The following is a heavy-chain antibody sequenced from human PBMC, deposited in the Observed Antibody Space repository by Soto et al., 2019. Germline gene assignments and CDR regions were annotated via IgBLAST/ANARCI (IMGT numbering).Heavy chain of an antibody. J-gene: IGHJ6*03. CDR3: AREKVERDYYYYYMDV. CDR1: GFPFSSYG. D-gene: IGHD1-1*01. V-gene: IGHV3-33*01. CDR2: IWYDGSNK. Sequence: PGGSLRLSCAASGFPFSSYGMHWVRQAPGKGLEWVAVIWYDGSNKYYADSVKGRFTISRDNSKNTLYLQMNSLRAEDTAVYYCAREKVERDYYYYYMDVWGKGTTVTVSS.